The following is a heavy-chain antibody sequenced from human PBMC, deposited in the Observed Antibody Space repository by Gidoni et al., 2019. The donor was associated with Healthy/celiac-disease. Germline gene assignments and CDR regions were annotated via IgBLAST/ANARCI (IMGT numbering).Heavy chain of an antibody. CDR3: ARDRALYGMDV. J-gene: IGHJ6*02. CDR2: IYTRGSN. CDR1: GGSIRSYY. Sequence: QVQLQESGPGLVKPSETLSLTFTVSGGSIRSYYWSWIRQPAGKGLEWIGRIYTRGSNNYNPSLKSRVTMSVDTSKNQFSLKLSSVTAADTAVYYCARDRALYGMDVWGQGTTVTVSS. V-gene: IGHV4-4*07.